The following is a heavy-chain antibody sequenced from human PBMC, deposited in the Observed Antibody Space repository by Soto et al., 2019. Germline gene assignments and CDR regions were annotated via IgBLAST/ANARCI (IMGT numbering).Heavy chain of an antibody. J-gene: IGHJ2*01. CDR2: VIPIFGRA. CDR1: GGTFSSYA. D-gene: IGHD3-3*01. V-gene: IGHV1-69*01. CDR3: GREGEADFWSGYRPLYRYFDL. Sequence: QVQLVQSGAEVQKPGSSVKVSCTASGGTFSSYAISWVRQAPGQGLEWMGGVIPIFGRANYAQKFQGRVTITADDSRSTANMELSSLSSEYTAVNYWGREGEADFWSGYRPLYRYFDLWGRGTLVTVSS.